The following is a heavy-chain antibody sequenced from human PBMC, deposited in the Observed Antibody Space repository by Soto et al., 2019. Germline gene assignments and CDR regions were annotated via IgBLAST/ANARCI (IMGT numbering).Heavy chain of an antibody. J-gene: IGHJ5*02. CDR1: CGSLIDNY. D-gene: IGHD3-3*01. CDR3: ARDFRPIFGVGTNWFDP. Sequence: SETLSLTCAFSCGSLIDNYWSWIRQSPGKGLQWIGYIHYNGKTNYNPSLKSRVIISRDTSRNQFSLELSSVTPADTAVYYCARDFRPIFGVGTNWFDPWGQGTLVTVSS. CDR2: IHYNGKT. V-gene: IGHV4-59*01.